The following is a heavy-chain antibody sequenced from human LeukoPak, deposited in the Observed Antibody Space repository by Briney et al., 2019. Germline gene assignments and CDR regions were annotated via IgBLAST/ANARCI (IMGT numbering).Heavy chain of an antibody. CDR3: AKGAVAATWNDAFDI. CDR1: GFTFDDYA. Sequence: PGGSLRLSCAASGFTFDDYAMHWVRQAPGKGLEWVSGISWNSGSIGYADSVKGRFTISGDNAKNSLYLQMNSLRAEDMALYYCAKGAVAATWNDAFDIWGQGTMVTVSS. CDR2: ISWNSGSI. V-gene: IGHV3-9*03. J-gene: IGHJ3*02. D-gene: IGHD6-19*01.